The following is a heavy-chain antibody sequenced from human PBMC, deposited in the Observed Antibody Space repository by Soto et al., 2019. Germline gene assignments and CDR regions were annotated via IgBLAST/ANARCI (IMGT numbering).Heavy chain of an antibody. D-gene: IGHD3-9*01. Sequence: GGSLRLSCAASGFTFSSYGMHWVRQAPGKGLEWVAVIWYDGSNKYYADSVKGRFTISRDNSKNTLYLQMNSLRAEDTAVYYCARLGTYYDILTGLNDAFDIWGQGTMVTVSS. CDR3: ARLGTYYDILTGLNDAFDI. V-gene: IGHV3-33*01. CDR2: IWYDGSNK. CDR1: GFTFSSYG. J-gene: IGHJ3*02.